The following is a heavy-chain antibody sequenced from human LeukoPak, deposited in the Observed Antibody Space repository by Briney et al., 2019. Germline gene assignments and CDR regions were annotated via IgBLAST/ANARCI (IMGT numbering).Heavy chain of an antibody. CDR2: ISSSSSYI. Sequence: GGSLRLSCAASGFTFSSYSMIWVRQAPGKGLEWVSSISSSSSYIYYADSVKGRFTISRDNAKNSLYLQMNSLRAEDTAVYYCARPLVYYDSSGYYPLDYWGQGTLVTVPS. J-gene: IGHJ4*02. CDR3: ARPLVYYDSSGYYPLDY. CDR1: GFTFSSYS. V-gene: IGHV3-21*01. D-gene: IGHD3-22*01.